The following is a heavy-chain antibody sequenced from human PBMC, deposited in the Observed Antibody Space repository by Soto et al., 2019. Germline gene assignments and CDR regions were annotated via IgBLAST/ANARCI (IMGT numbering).Heavy chain of an antibody. CDR1: GYTFTSYG. D-gene: IGHD1-7*01. CDR2: ISAYNGNT. CDR3: ARDEGYKWNYGGSGFDP. Sequence: QVQLVQSGAEVKKPGASVKVSCKASGYTFTSYGISWVRQAPGQGLEWMGWISAYNGNTNYAQKLQGRVTMTTDTYTSTAYMELRSRRSDDTAVYYCARDEGYKWNYGGSGFDPWGQGTLVTVSS. V-gene: IGHV1-18*01. J-gene: IGHJ5*02.